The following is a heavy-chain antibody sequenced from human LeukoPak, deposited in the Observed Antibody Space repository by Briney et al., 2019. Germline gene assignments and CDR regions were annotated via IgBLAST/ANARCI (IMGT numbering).Heavy chain of an antibody. D-gene: IGHD5-12*01. CDR3: ARGGGYASPIGY. CDR2: IYHSGST. CDR1: GGSISTYY. Sequence: SETLSLTCTLSGGSISTYYWSWIRQPPGKGLEWIGYIYHSGSTNYNPPLKSRVTISVDTSKNQFSLKLSSVTAADTAVHYCARGGGYASPIGYWGQGALVTVSS. V-gene: IGHV4-59*01. J-gene: IGHJ4*02.